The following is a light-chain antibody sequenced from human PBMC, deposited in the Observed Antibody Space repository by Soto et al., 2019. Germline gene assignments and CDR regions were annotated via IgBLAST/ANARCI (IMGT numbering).Light chain of an antibody. CDR3: AAWDDNLYV. V-gene: IGLV1-47*01. J-gene: IGLJ1*01. Sequence: QSVLTQPPSASGTPGQRVTISCSGSSSNIGSNYVYWYQHLPGTAPKLLVYKNNQRPSGVPDRFSGSKSGTSASPAISGLRSEDEADYYCAAWDDNLYVFGSGTKVTVL. CDR2: KNN. CDR1: SSNIGSNY.